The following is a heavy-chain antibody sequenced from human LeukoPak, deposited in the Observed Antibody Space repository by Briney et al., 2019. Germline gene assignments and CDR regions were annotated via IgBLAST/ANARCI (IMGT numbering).Heavy chain of an antibody. CDR1: AFTFSSYG. CDR2: IRYDGTDK. CDR3: ARDIYYDSSGYYLRYGPFDY. J-gene: IGHJ4*02. Sequence: GGSLRLSCIASAFTFSSYGMHWVRQAPGKGLEWVASIRYDGTDKYYADSVKGRFTISRDNSKNKLYLQMNSLRAEDTAVYYCARDIYYDSSGYYLRYGPFDYWGQGTLVTVSS. V-gene: IGHV3-30*02. D-gene: IGHD3-22*01.